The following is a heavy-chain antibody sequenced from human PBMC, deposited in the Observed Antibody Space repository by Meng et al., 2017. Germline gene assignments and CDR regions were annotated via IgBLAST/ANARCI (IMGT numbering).Heavy chain of an antibody. Sequence: EVHLLGSGGGLIQPGGSLRLSCAASGFTVSSNYMSWVRQAPGKGLEWVSVIYSGGSTYYADSVKGRFTISRDNSKNTLYLQMNSLRAEDTAVYYCARDYGDHLGFDYWGQGTLVTVSS. CDR1: GFTVSSNY. V-gene: IGHV3-53*01. CDR3: ARDYGDHLGFDY. D-gene: IGHD4-17*01. CDR2: IYSGGST. J-gene: IGHJ4*02.